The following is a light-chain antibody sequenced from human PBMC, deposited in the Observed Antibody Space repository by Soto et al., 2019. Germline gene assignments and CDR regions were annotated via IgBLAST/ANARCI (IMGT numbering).Light chain of an antibody. CDR2: DAS. CDR1: QSVGNY. J-gene: IGKJ1*01. CDR3: QQYYSYWT. V-gene: IGKV1-5*01. Sequence: DIQMTQSPSTLSASVRDRVTITCRASQSVGNYLAWYQQKSGKAPKLLIYDASSLQRGVPSRFGGSGSGTEFALTISSLQPDDFATYYCQQYYSYWTFGQGTKVEIK.